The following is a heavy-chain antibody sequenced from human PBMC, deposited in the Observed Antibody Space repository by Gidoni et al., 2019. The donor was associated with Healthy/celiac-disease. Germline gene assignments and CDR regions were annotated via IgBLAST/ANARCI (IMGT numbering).Heavy chain of an antibody. CDR1: GGSISSYY. CDR2: IYYSGST. D-gene: IGHD6-13*01. CDR3: ARGRGVAAAGAFDY. Sequence: QVQLQESCPGLVKPSETLSITCTVSGGSISSYYWRWIRPPPGKGLEWIGDIYYSGSTNYNPSLKSRVTISVDTSKNQFSLKLSSVTAADTAVYYCARGRGVAAAGAFDYWGQGTLVTVSS. V-gene: IGHV4-59*08. J-gene: IGHJ4*02.